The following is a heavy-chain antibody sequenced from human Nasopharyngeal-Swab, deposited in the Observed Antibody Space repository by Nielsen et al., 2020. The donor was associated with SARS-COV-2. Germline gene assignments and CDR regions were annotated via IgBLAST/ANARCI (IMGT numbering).Heavy chain of an antibody. CDR1: GFGFSAHY. Sequence: GGSLRLSCAASGFGFSAHYMDWVRQAPGMGLEWVGRIRNKDKRYTTEYAASVKGRFTISRDNSKNTLYLQMNSLRAEDTAVYYCARDLGVYYGSGDYWGRGTLVTVSS. CDR3: ARDLGVYYGSGDY. V-gene: IGHV3-72*01. D-gene: IGHD3-10*01. CDR2: IRNKDKRYTT. J-gene: IGHJ4*02.